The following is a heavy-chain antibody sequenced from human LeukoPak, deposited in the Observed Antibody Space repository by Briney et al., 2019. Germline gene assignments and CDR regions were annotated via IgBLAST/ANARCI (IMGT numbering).Heavy chain of an antibody. D-gene: IGHD3-16*01. CDR3: ARAPYRALDY. CDR2: IYYSGST. J-gene: IGHJ4*02. CDR1: GGSISSYY. V-gene: IGHV4-59*01. Sequence: PSETLSLTCTVSGGSISSYYWSWIRQPPGKGLEWIGYIYYSGSTNYNPSLKSRVTISVDTSKNQFSLKLSSVTAADTAVYYCARAPYRALDYWGQGTLVTVSS.